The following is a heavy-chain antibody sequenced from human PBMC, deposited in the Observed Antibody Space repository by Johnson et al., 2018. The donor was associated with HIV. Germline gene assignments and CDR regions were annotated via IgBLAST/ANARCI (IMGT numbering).Heavy chain of an antibody. J-gene: IGHJ3*02. CDR3: ARVKGYGIPNAFDI. Sequence: VQLVESGGGVVRPGGSLRLSCAASGFTFDDYGMSWVRQAPGKGLEWVSGINWTGGSTGYADSVKGRFTISRDNAKNSLYLQMNSLRAEDTALYYGARVKGYGIPNAFDIWGQGTMVTVSS. CDR2: INWTGGST. CDR1: GFTFDDYG. V-gene: IGHV3-20*04. D-gene: IGHD5-18*01.